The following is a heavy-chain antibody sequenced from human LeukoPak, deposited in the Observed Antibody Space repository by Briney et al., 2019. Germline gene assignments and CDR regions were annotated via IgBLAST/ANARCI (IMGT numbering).Heavy chain of an antibody. D-gene: IGHD1-1*01. V-gene: IGHV3-9*03. CDR2: ISWNSGSI. CDR1: GFTFSSYE. Sequence: GGSLRLSCAASGFTFSSYEMNWVRQAPGKGLEWVSGISWNSGSIGYADSVKGRFTISRDNAKNSLYLQMNSLRAEDMALYYCAKGGGGTNYYYMDVWGKGTTVTVSS. CDR3: AKGGGGTNYYYMDV. J-gene: IGHJ6*03.